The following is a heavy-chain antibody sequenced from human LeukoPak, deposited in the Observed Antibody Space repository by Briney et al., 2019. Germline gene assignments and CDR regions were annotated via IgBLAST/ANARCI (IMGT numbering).Heavy chain of an antibody. CDR1: GDSISRSTYY. J-gene: IGHJ4*02. CDR2: VYYGRSP. CDR3: ARSSGTGTFSY. Sequence: SETLSLTCTVSGDSISRSTYYWAWIRQPPGKGLEWIGSVYYGRSPYFNPSLESRATISVDTSKNHFSLKMSSVTAADTAVYYCARSSGTGTFSYWGQRTLVTVSS. V-gene: IGHV4-39*02. D-gene: IGHD6-25*01.